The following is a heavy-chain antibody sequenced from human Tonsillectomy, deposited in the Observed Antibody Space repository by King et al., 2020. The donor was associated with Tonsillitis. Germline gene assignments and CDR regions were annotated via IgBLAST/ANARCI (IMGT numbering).Heavy chain of an antibody. V-gene: IGHV4-59*08. D-gene: IGHD3-10*01. CDR3: ARQGDYYGSGSYGYYMDV. CDR2: IYYSGST. Sequence: QLQESGPGLVEPSETLSLTCTVSGGSISSYYWSWIRQPPGKGLEWIGYIYYSGSTNYNPSLKSRVTISVDTSKNQFSLKLSSVTAADTAVYYCARQGDYYGSGSYGYYMDVWGKGTTVTVSS. CDR1: GGSISSYY. J-gene: IGHJ6*03.